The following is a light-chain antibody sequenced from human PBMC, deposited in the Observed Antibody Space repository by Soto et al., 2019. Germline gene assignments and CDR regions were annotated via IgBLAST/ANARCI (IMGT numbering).Light chain of an antibody. CDR3: QLYHDTTPYT. Sequence: DIVMTQSPDSLAVSLGERATINCKSSQSVLYSSNNKNYLAWYQQKPGQPPKLLIYWASTRESGVPDRFSGSGSGTDFTLAISSLQAEDVAVYYCQLYHDTTPYTFGQGTKLEIK. J-gene: IGKJ2*01. CDR2: WAS. V-gene: IGKV4-1*01. CDR1: QSVLYSSNNKNY.